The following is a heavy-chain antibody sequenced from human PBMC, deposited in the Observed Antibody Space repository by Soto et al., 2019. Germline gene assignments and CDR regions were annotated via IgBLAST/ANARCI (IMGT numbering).Heavy chain of an antibody. Sequence: ASVKVSCKASGYTFTSYGISWAQQAPEQGLEWMGWISAYNGNTNYAQKLQGRVTMTTDTSTSTAYMELRSLRSDDTAVYYCARDFWSRIAVAGTSDFWGQGTLVTVSS. J-gene: IGHJ4*02. V-gene: IGHV1-18*01. D-gene: IGHD6-19*01. CDR2: ISAYNGNT. CDR1: GYTFTSYG. CDR3: ARDFWSRIAVAGTSDF.